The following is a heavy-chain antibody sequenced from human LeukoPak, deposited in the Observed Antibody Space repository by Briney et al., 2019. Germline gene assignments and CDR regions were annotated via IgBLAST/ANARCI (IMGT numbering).Heavy chain of an antibody. V-gene: IGHV3-64*01. Sequence: GGSLRRSCAAAGFTFSSYTMQWLRQAPGKGLEYVSAIIINGGSTDYANSGKGRFTISRDNSKNTLSLQMGRMRADDMAVYHCARDAGYSSGWYRDYYYYMDVWGKGTPVTVSS. CDR1: GFTFSSYT. D-gene: IGHD6-19*01. CDR3: ARDAGYSSGWYRDYYYYMDV. J-gene: IGHJ6*03. CDR2: IIINGGST.